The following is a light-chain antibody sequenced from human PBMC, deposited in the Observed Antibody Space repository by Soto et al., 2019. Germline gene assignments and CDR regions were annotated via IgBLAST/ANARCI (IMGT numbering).Light chain of an antibody. CDR2: DAS. V-gene: IGKV3D-20*01. CDR3: QQYGTSRRT. CDR1: QSVSSNS. J-gene: IGKJ1*01. Sequence: EIVLTQSPATLSLSPGESATLSCGASQSVSSNSLAWYQQKPGLAPRLLIYDASRRATGIPDRFSGSGSGTDFSLTISRLEPEDFAVYYCQQYGTSRRTFGQGTKVEIK.